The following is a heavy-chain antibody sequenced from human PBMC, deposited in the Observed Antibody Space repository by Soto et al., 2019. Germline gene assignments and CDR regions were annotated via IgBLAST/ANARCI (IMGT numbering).Heavy chain of an antibody. J-gene: IGHJ4*02. D-gene: IGHD5-12*01. CDR3: ARGFSGYPPENY. Sequence: ASVKVSCKASGGTFSSYAISWVRQAPGQGLEWMGGIIPIFGTANYAQKFQGRVTITADESTSTAYMELSSLRSEDTAVYYCARGFSGYPPENYWGQGTLVTVSS. V-gene: IGHV1-69*13. CDR2: IIPIFGTA. CDR1: GGTFSSYA.